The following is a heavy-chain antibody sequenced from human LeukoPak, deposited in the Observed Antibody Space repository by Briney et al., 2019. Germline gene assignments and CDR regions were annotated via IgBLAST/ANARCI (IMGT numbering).Heavy chain of an antibody. V-gene: IGHV1-69*04. D-gene: IGHD1-26*01. J-gene: IGHJ4*02. CDR2: IIPILGIA. Sequence: SVKVSCKTSGGTFSSYAISWVRQAPGQGLEWMGRIIPILGIANYAQKFQGRVTIAADKSTSTAYMELSSLRSEDTAVYYCARDSGSYSDYWGQGTLVTVSS. CDR3: ARDSGSYSDY. CDR1: GGTFSSYA.